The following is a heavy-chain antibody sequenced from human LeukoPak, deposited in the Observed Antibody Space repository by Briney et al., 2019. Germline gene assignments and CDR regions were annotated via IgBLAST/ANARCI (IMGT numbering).Heavy chain of an antibody. D-gene: IGHD1-14*01. CDR2: ISYDGSNK. CDR1: GFTFSSYG. CDR3: AKHHEGSFDY. V-gene: IGHV3-30*18. Sequence: PGGSLRLSCAASGFTFSSYGMHWVRQAPGKGLEWVAVISYDGSNKYYADSVKGRFTISRDNSKNTLYLQMNSLRAEDTAVYYCAKHHEGSFDYWGQGTLVTVSS. J-gene: IGHJ4*02.